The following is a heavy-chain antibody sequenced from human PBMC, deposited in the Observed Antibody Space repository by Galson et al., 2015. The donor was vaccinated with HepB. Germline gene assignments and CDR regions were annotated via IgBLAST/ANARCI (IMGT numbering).Heavy chain of an antibody. CDR1: GYTFTSYG. Sequence: SVKVSCKASGYTFTSYGISWVRQAPGQGLEWMGWISAYNGNTNYAQKLQGRVTMTTDTSTSTAYMELRSLRSDDTAVYYCARDNGARSVRGVHPDYWGQGTLVTVSS. CDR2: ISAYNGNT. V-gene: IGHV1-18*01. CDR3: ARDNGARSVRGVHPDY. D-gene: IGHD3-10*01. J-gene: IGHJ4*02.